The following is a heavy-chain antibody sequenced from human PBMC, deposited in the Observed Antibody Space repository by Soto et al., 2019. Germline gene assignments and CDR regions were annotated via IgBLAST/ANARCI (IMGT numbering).Heavy chain of an antibody. D-gene: IGHD3-3*01. J-gene: IGHJ5*02. Sequence: SETLSLTCTVTGGAISGYYWTWIWQSDGEGLEWIGRIYSSGSTNYNPSLKSRVTISLDTSMNYFSLRLSSVTAADTAVYYCARGQRFSDWFDPWGQGTLVTVSS. CDR2: IYSSGST. CDR3: ARGQRFSDWFDP. V-gene: IGHV4-4*07. CDR1: GGAISGYY.